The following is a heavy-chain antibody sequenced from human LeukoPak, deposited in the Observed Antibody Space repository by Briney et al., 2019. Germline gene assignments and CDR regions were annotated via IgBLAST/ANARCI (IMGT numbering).Heavy chain of an antibody. Sequence: SETLSLTCTVSGGSISSSSYYWGWIRQPPGKGLEWIGSIYYSGSTYYNPSLKSRVTISVDTSKNQFSLKLSSVTAADTAVYYCARNPRKNYDSSGYRLIDYWGQGTLVTVSS. CDR2: IYYSGST. CDR1: GGSISSSSYY. J-gene: IGHJ4*02. V-gene: IGHV4-39*07. D-gene: IGHD3-22*01. CDR3: ARNPRKNYDSSGYRLIDY.